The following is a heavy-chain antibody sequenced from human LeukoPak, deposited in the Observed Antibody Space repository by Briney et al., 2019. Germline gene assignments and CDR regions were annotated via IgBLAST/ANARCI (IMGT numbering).Heavy chain of an antibody. V-gene: IGHV4-59*01. CDR1: GGSISSYY. CDR2: IHYSGST. CDR3: ARVTGYMIEDYFDY. J-gene: IGHJ4*02. D-gene: IGHD3-22*01. Sequence: SETLSLTCTVSGGSISSYYWSWIRQPPGKGLEWIGYIHYSGSTNYNPSLKSRVTISVDTSKNQFSLKLSSVTAADTAIYYCARVTGYMIEDYFDYWGQGTLVTVSS.